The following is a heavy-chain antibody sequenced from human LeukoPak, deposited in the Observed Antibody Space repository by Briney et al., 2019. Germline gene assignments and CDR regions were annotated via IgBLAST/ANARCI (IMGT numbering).Heavy chain of an antibody. CDR1: GFTVSSNY. CDR2: IYSGGST. D-gene: IGHD6-13*01. CDR3: ASVGTYSSSWYRPYHDAFDI. V-gene: IGHV3-53*01. Sequence: GGSLRLSCAASGFTVSSNYMSWVRQAPGKGLEWVSVIYSGGSTYYADSVKGRFTISRDNSKNTLYLQMNSLRAEDTAVYYCASVGTYSSSWYRPYHDAFDIWGQGTMVTVSS. J-gene: IGHJ3*02.